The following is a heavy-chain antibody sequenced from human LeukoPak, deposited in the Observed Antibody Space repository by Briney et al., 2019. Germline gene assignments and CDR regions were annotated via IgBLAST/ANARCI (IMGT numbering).Heavy chain of an antibody. J-gene: IGHJ4*02. CDR1: GFTFSSFF. D-gene: IGHD6-13*01. CDR2: ISYDGNNK. V-gene: IGHV3-30-3*01. Sequence: GRSLRLSCAASGFTFSSFFMHWVRQAPGKGLEWVAVISYDGNNKHYADSVKGRFTISRDTSKNTLYLQMNSLRAEDTAMYYCVRDRCSSCHYLIFWARGTLVTVSS. CDR3: VRDRCSSCHYLIF.